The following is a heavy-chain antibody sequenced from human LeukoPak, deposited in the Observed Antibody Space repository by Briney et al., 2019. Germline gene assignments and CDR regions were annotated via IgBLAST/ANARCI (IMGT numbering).Heavy chain of an antibody. CDR3: ARGHYGDYSFDY. Sequence: GGSLRLSCSASGFTFSDHYMAWVRLAPGKGLEWVGRTRNKANSYTTEYAASVKGRFTISRDDSKNSLYLQMNSLKTEDTAVYYCARGHYGDYSFDYWGQGTLVTVSS. V-gene: IGHV3-72*01. J-gene: IGHJ4*02. D-gene: IGHD4-17*01. CDR1: GFTFSDHY. CDR2: TRNKANSYTT.